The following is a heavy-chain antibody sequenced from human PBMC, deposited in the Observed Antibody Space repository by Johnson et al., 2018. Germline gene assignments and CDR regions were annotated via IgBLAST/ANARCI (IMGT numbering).Heavy chain of an antibody. CDR3: GRVDGPDAFEI. V-gene: IGHV1-8*01. D-gene: IGHD5-24*01. Sequence: VQLLESGAEVKKPGASVKVSCKASGYTFTSYDINWVRQATGQGLEWMGWMNPNSGNTGYAQKFQGRGTMTRNTSISTAYMELGSLRSEDTAVYYCGRVDGPDAFEIWGQGTMVTVSS. J-gene: IGHJ3*02. CDR1: GYTFTSYD. CDR2: MNPNSGNT.